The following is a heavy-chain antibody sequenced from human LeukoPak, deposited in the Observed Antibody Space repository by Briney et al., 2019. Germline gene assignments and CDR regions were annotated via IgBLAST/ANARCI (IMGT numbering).Heavy chain of an antibody. CDR2: IYYSGST. V-gene: IGHV4-59*12. D-gene: IGHD2-2*02. Sequence: SETLSLTCTVSGGSISSYYWSWIRQPPGKGLEWIGYIYYSGSTNYNPSLKSRVTISVDTSKNQFSLKLSSVTAADTAVYYCASYIPRYCSSTSCYKMGYYYYGMDVWGQGTTVTVSS. CDR3: ASYIPRYCSSTSCYKMGYYYYGMDV. CDR1: GGSISSYY. J-gene: IGHJ6*02.